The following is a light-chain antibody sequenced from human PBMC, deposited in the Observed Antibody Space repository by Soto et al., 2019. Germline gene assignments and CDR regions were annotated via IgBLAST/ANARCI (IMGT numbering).Light chain of an antibody. CDR1: QTVRNN. CDR3: QHYFNWPYT. J-gene: IGKJ2*01. V-gene: IGKV3-15*01. Sequence: EFVLTQSPGTLSLSPGERATLSCRASQTVRNNYLAWYQQKPGQAPRLLIYGASTRATGIPARFSGSGSGTEFTLTISNLQSEDFALYYCQHYFNWPYTFGQGTKVDIK. CDR2: GAS.